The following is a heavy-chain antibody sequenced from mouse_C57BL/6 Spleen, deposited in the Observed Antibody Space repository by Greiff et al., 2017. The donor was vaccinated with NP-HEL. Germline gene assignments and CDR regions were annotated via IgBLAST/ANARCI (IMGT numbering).Heavy chain of an antibody. Sequence: QVQLQQPGAELVMPGASVKLSCKASGYTFTSYWMHWVKQRPGQGLEWIGEIDPSDSYTNYNQKFKGKSTLTVDKSSSTAYMQLSSLTSEDSAVYYCARGWLRYYAMDYWGQGTSVTVSS. J-gene: IGHJ4*01. CDR3: ARGWLRYYAMDY. V-gene: IGHV1-69*01. D-gene: IGHD1-1*02. CDR2: IDPSDSYT. CDR1: GYTFTSYW.